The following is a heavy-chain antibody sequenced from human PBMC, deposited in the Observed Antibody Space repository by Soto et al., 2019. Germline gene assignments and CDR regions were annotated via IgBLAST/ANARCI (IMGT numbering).Heavy chain of an antibody. CDR2: IYYSGST. V-gene: IGHV4-39*01. CDR3: ARLDSSGWQGY. J-gene: IGHJ4*02. Sequence: SETLSLTCTVSGGSISSSSYFWGWVRQSPGKGLESIGSIYYSGSTYYNPSFKSRVTISVDTSKNQFSLKLSSVIAADTAVYYCARLDSSGWQGYWGQGTLVTVSS. D-gene: IGHD6-19*01. CDR1: GGSISSSSYF.